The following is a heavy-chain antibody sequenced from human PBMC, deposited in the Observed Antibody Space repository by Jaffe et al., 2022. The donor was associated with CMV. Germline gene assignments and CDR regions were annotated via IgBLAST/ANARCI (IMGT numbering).Heavy chain of an antibody. CDR2: IYPGDSDT. J-gene: IGHJ4*02. Sequence: EVQLVQSGAEVKKPGESLKISCKGSGYSFTSYWIGWVRQMPGKGLEWMGIIYPGDSDTRYSPSFQGQVTISADKSISTAYLQWSSLKASDTAMYYCARLGYEDSGSSWDFQYFDYWGQGTLVTVSS. CDR1: GYSFTSYW. CDR3: ARLGYEDSGSSWDFQYFDY. V-gene: IGHV5-51*01. D-gene: IGHD1-26*01.